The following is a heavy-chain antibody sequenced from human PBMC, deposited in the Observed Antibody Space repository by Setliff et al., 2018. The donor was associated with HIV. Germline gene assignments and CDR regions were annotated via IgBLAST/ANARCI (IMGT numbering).Heavy chain of an antibody. J-gene: IGHJ4*02. D-gene: IGHD3-10*01. CDR1: GLTFKAYA. Sequence: PGGSLRLSCAASGLTFKAYAMTWVRQAPGKGLEWVSAISGSGDTTYQTGSLKGRFTISRDNSKNTLYLQMNSLRVEDTAIYYCAKGYGELDYWGQGTQVTVSS. CDR3: AKGYGELDY. CDR2: ISGSGDTT. V-gene: IGHV3-23*01.